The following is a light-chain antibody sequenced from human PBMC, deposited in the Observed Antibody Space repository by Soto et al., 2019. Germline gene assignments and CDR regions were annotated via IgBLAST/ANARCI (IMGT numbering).Light chain of an antibody. V-gene: IGKV3-11*01. CDR2: DAS. Sequence: EIVMTPSPATLSVSPGERATLSCSASQSVSSNLAWYQQKPGQAPRLLIYDASNRATGIPARFSGSGSGTDFTLTISSLEPEDFAVYYCQQHKSWPPITFGQGTRLEI. CDR3: QQHKSWPPIT. J-gene: IGKJ5*01. CDR1: QSVSSN.